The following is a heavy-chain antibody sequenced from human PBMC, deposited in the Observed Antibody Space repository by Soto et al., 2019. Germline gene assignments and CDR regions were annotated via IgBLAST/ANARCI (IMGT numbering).Heavy chain of an antibody. V-gene: IGHV4-34*01. CDR3: ARYYDSSGSEHGDFDY. Sequence: LSLTCAVYGGSFSGYYWSWIRQPPGKGLEWIGEINHSGSTNYNPSLKSRVTISVDTSKNQFSLKLSSVTAADTAVYYCARYYDSSGSEHGDFDYWGQGTLVTVSS. D-gene: IGHD3-22*01. CDR2: INHSGST. J-gene: IGHJ4*02. CDR1: GGSFSGYY.